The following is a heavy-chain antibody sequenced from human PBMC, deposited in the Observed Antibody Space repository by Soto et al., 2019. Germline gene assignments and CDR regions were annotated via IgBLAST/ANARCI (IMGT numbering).Heavy chain of an antibody. V-gene: IGHV1-69*04. CDR1: GGTFSSYT. CDR3: ARDPNFGVVVPAAIGWFDP. J-gene: IGHJ5*02. D-gene: IGHD2-2*01. Sequence: SVKVSCKASGGTFSSYTISWVRQAPGQGLEWMGRIIPILGIANYAQKFQGRVTITADKSTSTAYMELSSLRAEDTAVYYCARDPNFGVVVPAAIGWFDPWGQGTLVTVSS. CDR2: IIPILGIA.